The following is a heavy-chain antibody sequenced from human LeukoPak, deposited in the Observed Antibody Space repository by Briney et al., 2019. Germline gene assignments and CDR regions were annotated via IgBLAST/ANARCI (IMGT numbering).Heavy chain of an antibody. D-gene: IGHD3-22*01. CDR3: AKDPTMIVVVLADY. J-gene: IGHJ4*02. V-gene: IGHV3-23*01. CDR1: GFTFSSYA. CDR2: ISGSGGST. Sequence: GGSLRLSCAASGFTFSSYAMSWVRQAPGKGLEWVSAISGSGGSTYYADSVKGRFTISRDNSKNTLYLQMNSLRAEDTAVYYCAKDPTMIVVVLADYWGQGTLVTVSS.